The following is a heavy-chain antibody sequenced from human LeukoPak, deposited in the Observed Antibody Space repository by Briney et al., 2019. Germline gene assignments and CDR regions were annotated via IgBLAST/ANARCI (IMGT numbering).Heavy chain of an antibody. Sequence: PGGSLRLSCAASGFTVSSNYMSWVRQAPGKGLEWVSVIYSGGSTYYADSVKGRFTISRDNSKNTLYLRMNSLRAEDTAVYYCARLGPSGGYYYNDDYWGQGTLVTVSS. CDR1: GFTVSSNY. V-gene: IGHV3-66*04. D-gene: IGHD3-22*01. CDR3: ARLGPSGGYYYNDDY. CDR2: IYSGGST. J-gene: IGHJ4*02.